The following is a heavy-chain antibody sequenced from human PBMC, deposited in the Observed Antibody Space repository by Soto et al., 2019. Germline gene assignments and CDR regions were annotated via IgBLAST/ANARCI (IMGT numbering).Heavy chain of an antibody. CDR3: ARAFPRLGNWFDP. D-gene: IGHD7-27*01. V-gene: IGHV1-18*01. CDR2: ISAYNGKT. Sequence: VASVKVSCKASGYTFTSYGISWVRRAPGQGLEWMGWISAYNGKTNYAQKLQGRVTMTSDTSTSTAYMELRSLRSDDTAVYYCARAFPRLGNWFDPWGQGTLVTVS. J-gene: IGHJ5*02. CDR1: GYTFTSYG.